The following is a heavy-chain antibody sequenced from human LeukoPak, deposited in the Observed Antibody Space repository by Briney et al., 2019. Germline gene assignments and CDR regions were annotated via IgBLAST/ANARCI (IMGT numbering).Heavy chain of an antibody. D-gene: IGHD3-9*01. CDR3: ARREDYDILTGIPAGAFDI. CDR1: GGSLSSSSYY. J-gene: IGHJ3*02. Sequence: SETLSLTCTVSGGSLSSSSYYWGWIRQPPGKGLEWIGSIYYSGSTYYNPSLKSRVTISVDTSKNQFSLKLSSVTAADTAVYYCARREDYDILTGIPAGAFDIWGQGTMVTVSS. V-gene: IGHV4-39*01. CDR2: IYYSGST.